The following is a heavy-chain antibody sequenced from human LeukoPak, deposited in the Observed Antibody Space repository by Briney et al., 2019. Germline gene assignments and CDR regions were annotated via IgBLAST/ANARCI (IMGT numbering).Heavy chain of an antibody. CDR2: IYHGGGT. Sequence: PSETLSLTCAVSGGSISSSNCWSWFRRPPGKGREGIGEIYHGGGTNYNPSLKSRSTISVDKSKNQFSLKLGSVTAADTPVYYCGRGVLRDGPDWYWGQGTLVTVSS. D-gene: IGHD5-24*01. CDR1: GGSISSSNC. J-gene: IGHJ4*02. CDR3: GRGVLRDGPDWY. V-gene: IGHV4-4*02.